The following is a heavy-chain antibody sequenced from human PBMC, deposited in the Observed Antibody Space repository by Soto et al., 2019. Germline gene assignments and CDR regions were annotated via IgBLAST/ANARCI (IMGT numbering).Heavy chain of an antibody. CDR3: AIQWTDAFDI. CDR2: ISVNNGNT. CDR1: GYPFTHYG. D-gene: IGHD6-19*01. J-gene: IGHJ3*02. Sequence: ASVKVSCKSSGYPFTHYGISWVRQAPGQGLEWMGWISVNNGNTNYAQKLQGRVIMTTDTSTSTAYMDLRSLRSDDTAVYYCAIQWTDAFDIWGPGTMVTVSS. V-gene: IGHV1-18*01.